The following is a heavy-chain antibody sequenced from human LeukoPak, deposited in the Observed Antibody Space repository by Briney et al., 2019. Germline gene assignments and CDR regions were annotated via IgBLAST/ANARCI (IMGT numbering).Heavy chain of an antibody. Sequence: ASVKVSCKASGYTFTSYYMHWVRQAPGQGLEWMGGIIPIFGTANYAQKFQGRVTITADESTSTAYMELSSLRSEDTAVYYCARRGYSGYDGGYYFDYWGQGTLVTVSS. CDR1: GYTFTSYY. CDR2: IIPIFGTA. V-gene: IGHV1-69*13. D-gene: IGHD5-12*01. J-gene: IGHJ4*02. CDR3: ARRGYSGYDGGYYFDY.